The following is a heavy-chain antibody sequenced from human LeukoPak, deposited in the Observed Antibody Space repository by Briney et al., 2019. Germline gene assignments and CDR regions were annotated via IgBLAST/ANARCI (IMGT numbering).Heavy chain of an antibody. D-gene: IGHD6-19*01. CDR1: GFTFSDSA. CDR2: IRSKTKSGET. Sequence: GGSLRLSCSVSGFTFSDSAIHWVRHAAGKGLEWVGRIRSKTKSGETAYAASVKGRFTISRDNSKNTLYLQMNSLRAEDTAVYYCAKEGDIAVAGKGVYWGQGTLVTVSS. CDR3: AKEGDIAVAGKGVY. J-gene: IGHJ4*02. V-gene: IGHV3-73*01.